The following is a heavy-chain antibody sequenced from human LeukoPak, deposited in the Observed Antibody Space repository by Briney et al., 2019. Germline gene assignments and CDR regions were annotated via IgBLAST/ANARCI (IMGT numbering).Heavy chain of an antibody. D-gene: IGHD2-15*01. Sequence: GESLKISCKGSGYSFTTYLIGWVRQMPGKGLEWMGIIYPGDSDTRYSPSFQGQITISADKSISTAYLQWSSLKASDTAMYYCARTVGYCSGGSCASFDYWGQGTQVIVSS. V-gene: IGHV5-51*01. CDR3: ARTVGYCSGGSCASFDY. CDR2: IYPGDSDT. CDR1: GYSFTTYL. J-gene: IGHJ4*02.